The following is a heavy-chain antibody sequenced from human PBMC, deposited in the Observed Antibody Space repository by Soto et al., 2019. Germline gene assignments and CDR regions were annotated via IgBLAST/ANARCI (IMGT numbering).Heavy chain of an antibody. CDR3: ARALMVYAIPQYFDY. D-gene: IGHD2-8*01. V-gene: IGHV6-1*01. CDR2: TYYRSKWYN. Sequence: SQTLSLTCAISGDSVSRNSAAWNWISQSPSRGLEWLGRTYYRSKWYNDYAVSVKSRITINPDTSKNQFSLQLNSVTPEDTAVYYCARALMVYAIPQYFDYWGQGTLVTVSS. CDR1: GDSVSRNSAA. J-gene: IGHJ4*02.